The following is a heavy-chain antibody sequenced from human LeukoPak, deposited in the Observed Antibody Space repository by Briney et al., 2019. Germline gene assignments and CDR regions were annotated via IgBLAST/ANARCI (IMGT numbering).Heavy chain of an antibody. D-gene: IGHD5-18*01. J-gene: IGHJ6*02. Sequence: GSLRLSCEASGFTFSSYAMSWVRQAPGKGLEWVSAISGSGGSTYYADSVKGRFTISRDNSKNTLYLQMNSLRAEDTAVYYCAKAGGYSYGYLYYYGMDVWGQGTTVTVSS. CDR2: ISGSGGST. V-gene: IGHV3-23*01. CDR1: GFTFSSYA. CDR3: AKAGGYSYGYLYYYGMDV.